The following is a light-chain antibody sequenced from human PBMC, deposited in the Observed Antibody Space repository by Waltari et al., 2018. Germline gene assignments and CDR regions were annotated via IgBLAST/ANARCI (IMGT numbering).Light chain of an antibody. V-gene: IGKV2-30*02. Sequence: DVVMTQSPLSLPVSLGQPASISCRSSQSLVHTDGHTYLNWFQQRPGQSTRRLIYKVSNRDSGVPDRFSGSGSDTAFTLNISRVEAEDVGIYYCMQATNWPLTFGQGTKVEIQ. CDR3: MQATNWPLT. J-gene: IGKJ1*01. CDR2: KVS. CDR1: QSLVHTDGHTY.